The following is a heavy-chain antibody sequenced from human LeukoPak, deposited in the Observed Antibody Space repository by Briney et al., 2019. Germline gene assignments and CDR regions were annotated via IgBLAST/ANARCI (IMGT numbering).Heavy chain of an antibody. Sequence: SVKVSCKASGGTFSSYTISWVRQAPGQGLEWMGRIIPILGIANYAQKFQGRVTITADKSTSTAYMELSSLRSEDTAVYYCARSTLTKYCSGGSCYKTALDYWGQGTLVTVSS. CDR2: IIPILGIA. J-gene: IGHJ4*02. V-gene: IGHV1-69*02. D-gene: IGHD2-15*01. CDR1: GGTFSSYT. CDR3: ARSTLTKYCSGGSCYKTALDY.